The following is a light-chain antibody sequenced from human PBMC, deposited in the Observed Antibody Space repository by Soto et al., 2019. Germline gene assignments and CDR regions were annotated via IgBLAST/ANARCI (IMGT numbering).Light chain of an antibody. Sequence: AIQMTQSPSSLSASIGDRVTISCRASQGVRKDLGWYQQKPGKAPKLLIYAASTLGSGVPSRFSGSGSGTDFTLIISSLQPEDYATYYCLQDNEFPFTCGPGTKVEIK. J-gene: IGKJ3*01. CDR1: QGVRKD. CDR3: LQDNEFPFT. V-gene: IGKV1-6*01. CDR2: AAS.